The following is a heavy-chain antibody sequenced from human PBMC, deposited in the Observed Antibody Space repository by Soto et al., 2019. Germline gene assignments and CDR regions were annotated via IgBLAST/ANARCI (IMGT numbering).Heavy chain of an antibody. CDR2: IYYSGST. CDR3: ARQGIAVAGWDYYYYGMDV. CDR1: GGSISGSSYY. Sequence: SETLSLTCTVSGGSISGSSYYWGWIRQPPGKGLEWIGSIYYSGSTYYNPSLKSRVTISVDTSKNQFSLKLSSVTAADTAVYYCARQGIAVAGWDYYYYGMDVWGQGTTVTVSS. V-gene: IGHV4-39*01. D-gene: IGHD6-19*01. J-gene: IGHJ6*02.